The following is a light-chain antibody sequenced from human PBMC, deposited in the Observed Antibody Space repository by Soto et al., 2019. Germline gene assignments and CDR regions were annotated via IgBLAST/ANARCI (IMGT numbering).Light chain of an antibody. Sequence: DIQMTQSPSSLSASVGDRVTITCRASQSISNYLNWYQHKAGKAPKVLIYAASSLQRGVPSRFSGSGSGTDFTLIISSLQPEDFATYYCQQSYSPLWTFGQGTRWIS. CDR1: QSISNY. CDR2: AAS. J-gene: IGKJ1*01. CDR3: QQSYSPLWT. V-gene: IGKV1-39*01.